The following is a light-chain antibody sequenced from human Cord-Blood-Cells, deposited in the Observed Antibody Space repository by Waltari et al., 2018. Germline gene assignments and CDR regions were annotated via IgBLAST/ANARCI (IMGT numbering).Light chain of an antibody. J-gene: IGKJ2*01. Sequence: IVMTQSPLSRPVTAGGPAPISLSSSQSLLHSNGYNYLDWYLQKPGQSPQLLIYLGSNRASGVPDRFSGRGSGTDFTLKISRVEAEDVGVYYCMQALQTPYTFGQGTKLEIK. CDR1: QSLLHSNGYNY. CDR3: MQALQTPYT. V-gene: IGKV2-28*01. CDR2: LGS.